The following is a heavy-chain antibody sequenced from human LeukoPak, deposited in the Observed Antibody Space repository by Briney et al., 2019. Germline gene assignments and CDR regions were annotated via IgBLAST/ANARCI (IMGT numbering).Heavy chain of an antibody. V-gene: IGHV4-59*01. CDR1: GVSITSYY. J-gene: IGHJ4*02. CDR3: ARVDSAVAIDY. D-gene: IGHD6-19*01. Sequence: SETLSLTCSVYGVSITSYYWNWIRQPPGKGLEWIGYIYDSGSTNYNPSLKSRVTISVDTSKNQFSLKLRSVTAADTAVYYCARVDSAVAIDYWGQGILVTVSS. CDR2: IYDSGST.